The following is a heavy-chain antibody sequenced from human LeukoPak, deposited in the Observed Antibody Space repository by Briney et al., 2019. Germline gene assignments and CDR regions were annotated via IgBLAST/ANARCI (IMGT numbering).Heavy chain of an antibody. CDR1: GYTFTSYY. CDR3: ARVRDGYNDAYDT. Sequence: ASVKVSCKASGYTFTSYYIHWVRQAPGQGLEWMGIIGGSTNYAQKFQGRVTMTRDTSTSTVYMELSSLRSEDTAVYYCARVRDGYNDAYDTWGQGTMVTVHS. CDR2: IGGST. V-gene: IGHV1-46*01. J-gene: IGHJ3*02. D-gene: IGHD5-24*01.